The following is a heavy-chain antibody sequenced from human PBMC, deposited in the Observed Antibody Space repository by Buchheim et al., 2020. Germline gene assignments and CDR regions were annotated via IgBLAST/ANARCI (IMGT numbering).Heavy chain of an antibody. Sequence: QVQLQQWGAGLLKPSETLSLTCAVYGGSFSGYYWSWIRQPPGKGLEWTGEINHSGSTNYNPSLKSRVTISVDTSKNQFSLKLSSVTAADTAVYYCARGRRGAVAVDYWGQGTL. CDR2: INHSGST. V-gene: IGHV4-34*01. D-gene: IGHD6-19*01. J-gene: IGHJ4*02. CDR1: GGSFSGYY. CDR3: ARGRRGAVAVDY.